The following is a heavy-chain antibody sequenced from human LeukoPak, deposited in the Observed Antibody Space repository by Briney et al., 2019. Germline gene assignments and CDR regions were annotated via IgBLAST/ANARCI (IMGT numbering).Heavy chain of an antibody. V-gene: IGHV4-31*03. CDR3: ARVVSSVTTHYFDY. CDR1: GGSISSGGYY. Sequence: KPSQTLSLTCTVSGGSISSGGYYWSWIRQHPGKGLEWIGYIYYSGSTYYNPSLKSRVTISVDTSKNQFSLKLSSVTAAVTAVYYCARVVSSVTTHYFDYWGQGTLVTVSS. D-gene: IGHD4-17*01. CDR2: IYYSGST. J-gene: IGHJ4*02.